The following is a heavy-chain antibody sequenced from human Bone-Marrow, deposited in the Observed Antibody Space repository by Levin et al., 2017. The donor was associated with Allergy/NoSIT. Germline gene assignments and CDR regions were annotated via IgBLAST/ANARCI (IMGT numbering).Heavy chain of an antibody. V-gene: IGHV1-18*01. CDR3: ARGHFPYYYYGVDV. J-gene: IGHJ6*02. Sequence: ASVKVSCKASGYTFTTYGLTWVRQAPGQGLEWMGWVSAYSGNTNYALNLQDRVTMTTDTATNTAYMELTSLRSDDTAIYFCARGHFPYYYYGVDVWGQAPTVVVSS. CDR1: GYTFTTYG. CDR2: VSAYSGNT.